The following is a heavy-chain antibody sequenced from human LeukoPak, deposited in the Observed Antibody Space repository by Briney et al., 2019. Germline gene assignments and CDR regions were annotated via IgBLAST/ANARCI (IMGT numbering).Heavy chain of an antibody. CDR2: ISGSGGST. V-gene: IGHV3-23*01. D-gene: IGHD1-7*01. Sequence: PGGSLRLSCAASGFTFSSYAMSWVRQAPGEGLEWVPAISGSGGSTYYADSVKGRFTISRDNSKNTLYLQMNSLRAEDTAVYYCAKDRGVGWNYVIFDYWGQGTLVTVSS. CDR1: GFTFSSYA. CDR3: AKDRGVGWNYVIFDY. J-gene: IGHJ4*02.